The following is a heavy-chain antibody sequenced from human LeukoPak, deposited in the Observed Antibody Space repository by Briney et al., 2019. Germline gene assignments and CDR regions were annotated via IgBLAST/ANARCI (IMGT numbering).Heavy chain of an antibody. D-gene: IGHD3-10*01. CDR3: VRDTRLPSGYGSAY. V-gene: IGHV3-7*01. CDR1: GFTFSGYW. Sequence: GSLRLSCAASGFTFSGYWMTWVRQAPGKGLEWVANIKQDGSEKYYVDSVKGRFTISRDNAKKSLFLQMNSLRAEDTAVYYCVRDTRLPSGYGSAYWGQGTLVTVSS. J-gene: IGHJ4*02. CDR2: IKQDGSEK.